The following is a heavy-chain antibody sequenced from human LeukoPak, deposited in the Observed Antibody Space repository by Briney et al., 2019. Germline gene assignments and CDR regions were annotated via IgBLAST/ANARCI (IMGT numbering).Heavy chain of an antibody. CDR1: GFTFSSYA. Sequence: RTGGSLRLSCAASGFTFSSYAMSWVRQAPGKGLEWVSAISGSGGSTYYADSVKGRFTISRDNSKNTLYLQMNSLGAEDTAVYYCAKAESSGWPAGGFDYWGQGTLVTVSS. J-gene: IGHJ4*02. D-gene: IGHD6-19*01. CDR2: ISGSGGST. V-gene: IGHV3-23*01. CDR3: AKAESSGWPAGGFDY.